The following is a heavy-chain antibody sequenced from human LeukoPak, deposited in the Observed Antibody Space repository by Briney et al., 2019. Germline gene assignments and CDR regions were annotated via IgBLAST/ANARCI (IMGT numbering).Heavy chain of an antibody. V-gene: IGHV1-18*01. Sequence: GASVKFSCKASGYIFTSYGISWVRQAPGQGLEWMGWISTYTGNTNYAQKLQGRVTMTTDTSTSTAYMELRSLRSDDTAVYYCARGLYCGSFSCYTWGNNWFDPWGQGTLVTVSS. CDR3: ARGLYCGSFSCYTWGNNWFDP. CDR2: ISTYTGNT. J-gene: IGHJ5*02. CDR1: GYIFTSYG. D-gene: IGHD2-2*01.